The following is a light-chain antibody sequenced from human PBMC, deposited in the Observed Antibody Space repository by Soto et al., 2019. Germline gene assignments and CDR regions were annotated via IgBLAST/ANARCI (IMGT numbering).Light chain of an antibody. CDR2: GAS. CDR3: QQDYNLPPLT. V-gene: IGKV3D-7*01. CDR1: QSVSSSY. J-gene: IGKJ4*01. Sequence: PGDRVTLSCRASQSVSSSYLTWYQQKPGQAPRLLIYGASTRATSIPARFSGSGSGTDFTLTISSLQPEDFAVYYCQQDYNLPPLTFDGGTKVEIK.